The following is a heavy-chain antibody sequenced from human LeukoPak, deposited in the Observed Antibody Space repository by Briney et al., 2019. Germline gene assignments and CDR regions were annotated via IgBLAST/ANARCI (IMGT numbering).Heavy chain of an antibody. CDR1: GGSISSGGYS. Sequence: IPSETLSLTCAVSGGSISSGGYSWSWIRQPPGKGLEWIGYIYHSGSTYYNPSLKSRVTISVDRSKNQFSLKLSSVTAADTAVYYCARAAISYFDYWGQGTLVTVSS. V-gene: IGHV4-30-2*01. D-gene: IGHD2-21*02. CDR2: IYHSGST. CDR3: ARAAISYFDY. J-gene: IGHJ4*02.